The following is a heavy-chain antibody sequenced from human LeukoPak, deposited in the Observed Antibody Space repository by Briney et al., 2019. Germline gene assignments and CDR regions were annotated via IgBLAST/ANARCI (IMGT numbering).Heavy chain of an antibody. J-gene: IGHJ4*02. CDR3: VRHDGRGGATMGALDS. D-gene: IGHD5-12*01. CDR1: AGSITSGSHH. V-gene: IGHV4-39*01. CDR2: IYYGRPT. Sequence: SETLSLTCTVSAGSITSGSHHWGWIRQSPGRGLEWIGSIYYGRPTYYNPSLNSRVTISVVTSNNQFSLQLNSVTAADTAVYYCVRHDGRGGATMGALDSWGQGSLVTVSS.